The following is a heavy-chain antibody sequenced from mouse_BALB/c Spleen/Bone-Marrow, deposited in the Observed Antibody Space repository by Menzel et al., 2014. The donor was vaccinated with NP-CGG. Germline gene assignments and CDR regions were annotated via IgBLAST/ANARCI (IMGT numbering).Heavy chain of an antibody. CDR3: ARDYYGRGWYFDV. CDR2: IDTSDSYT. CDR1: GYTSTDYW. J-gene: IGHJ1*01. Sequence: QVQLQQSGAELVMPGASVKMSCKASGYTSTDYWMHWVKQRPGQGLEWIGAIDTSDSYTSYNQKFKGKATLTVDESSSTAYMQLSSLTSEDSAVYYCARDYYGRGWYFDVWGAGTTVTVSS. D-gene: IGHD1-1*01. V-gene: IGHV1-69*01.